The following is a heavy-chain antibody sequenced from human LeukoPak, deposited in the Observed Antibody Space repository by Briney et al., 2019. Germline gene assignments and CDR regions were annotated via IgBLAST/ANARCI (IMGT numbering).Heavy chain of an antibody. Sequence: ASVKVSYKATGYTFNSYGISWVRQAPGRGLEWMGWISAYNGNTNYAQKFQGRVTMTTDTSTSTAYMELRSLRSDDTAVYFCAGATLTGYYYGAFDIWGQGTMVTVSS. V-gene: IGHV1-18*01. CDR2: ISAYNGNT. J-gene: IGHJ3*02. CDR3: AGATLTGYYYGAFDI. D-gene: IGHD3-9*01. CDR1: GYTFNSYG.